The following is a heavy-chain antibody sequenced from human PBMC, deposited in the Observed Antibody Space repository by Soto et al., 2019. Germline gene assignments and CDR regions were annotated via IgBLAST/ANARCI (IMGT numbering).Heavy chain of an antibody. D-gene: IGHD3-3*01. J-gene: IGHJ6*02. V-gene: IGHV4-4*02. CDR2: IYHSGST. CDR1: GGSISSSNW. Sequence: SETLSLTCAVSGGSISSSNWWSWVRQPPGKGLEWIGEIYHSGSTNYNPSLKSRVTISVDKSMNQFSLKLSSVTAADTAVYYCARDQVYDFWSGYGYYYGMDVWGQGTTVTVSS. CDR3: ARDQVYDFWSGYGYYYGMDV.